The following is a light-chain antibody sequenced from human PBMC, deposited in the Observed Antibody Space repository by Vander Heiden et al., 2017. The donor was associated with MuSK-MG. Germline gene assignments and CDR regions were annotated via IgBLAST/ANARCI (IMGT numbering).Light chain of an antibody. Sequence: DIVMSQSPLSLPVTPGEPASISCRSSQSLLHSNGYNYLDWYLQKPGQSPQLLIYLGSNRASGVPDRFSRSGSGTDFTLKMSRVEAEDVGGYYCSGALETRPTFGQGTKLEIK. V-gene: IGKV2-28*01. CDR1: QSLLHSNGYNY. J-gene: IGKJ2*01. CDR3: SGALETRPT. CDR2: LGS.